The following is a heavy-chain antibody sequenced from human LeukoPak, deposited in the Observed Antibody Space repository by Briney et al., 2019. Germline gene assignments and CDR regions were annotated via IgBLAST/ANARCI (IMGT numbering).Heavy chain of an antibody. CDR1: GFTFSSYG. D-gene: IGHD3-10*01. Sequence: PGGSLRLSCAASGFTFSSYGMSWVRQAPGKGLEWVANIKEDGSERYYVDSVKGRFTISRDNAKNSLYLQMNSLRAEDTAVYYCASGGRGTYYGSGSYVDFWGQGTLVTVSS. J-gene: IGHJ4*02. CDR2: IKEDGSER. V-gene: IGHV3-7*01. CDR3: ASGGRGTYYGSGSYVDF.